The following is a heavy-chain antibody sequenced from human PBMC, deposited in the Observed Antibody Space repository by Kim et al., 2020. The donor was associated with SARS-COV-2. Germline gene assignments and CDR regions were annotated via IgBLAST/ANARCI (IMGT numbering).Heavy chain of an antibody. J-gene: IGHJ4*02. D-gene: IGHD3-10*01. CDR1: GFTFRNYW. Sequence: GGSLRLSCVVSGFTFRNYWMSWVRQAPGKGLEWVANIKHDGSDKYYGDSVKGRFTISRDNAKNSLFLQMNSLRAEDTAVYYCARDNGDDGSGPTGYWGQGTLVIVSS. CDR3: ARDNGDDGSGPTGY. CDR2: IKHDGSDK. V-gene: IGHV3-7*01.